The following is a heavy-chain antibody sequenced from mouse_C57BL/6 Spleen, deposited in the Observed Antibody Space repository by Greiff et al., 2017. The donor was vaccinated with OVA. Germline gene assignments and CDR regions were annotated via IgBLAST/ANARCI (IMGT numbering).Heavy chain of an antibody. D-gene: IGHD1-1*01. CDR3: AVTVVAYYYAMDY. CDR2: ISSGSSTI. J-gene: IGHJ4*01. Sequence: DVMLVESGGGLVKPGGSLKLSCAASGFTFSDYGMHWVRQAPEKGLEWVAYISSGSSTIYYADTVKGRFTISRDNAKNTLFLQMTSLRSEDTAMYYCAVTVVAYYYAMDYWGQGTSVTVSS. V-gene: IGHV5-17*01. CDR1: GFTFSDYG.